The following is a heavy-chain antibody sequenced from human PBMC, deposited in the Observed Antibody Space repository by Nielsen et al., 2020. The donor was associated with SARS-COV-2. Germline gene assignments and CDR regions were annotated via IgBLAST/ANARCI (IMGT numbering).Heavy chain of an antibody. V-gene: IGHV3-11*05. D-gene: IGHD3-22*01. Sequence: WIRQPPGKRLEWVSFISGSSGNTNYADSVKGRFTISRDNAKNSLYLEMNSLRAEDTAVYYCARGPEGYYYDSSGYYRFDYWGQGTLVTVSS. CDR2: ISGSSGNT. CDR3: ARGPEGYYYDSSGYYRFDY. J-gene: IGHJ4*02.